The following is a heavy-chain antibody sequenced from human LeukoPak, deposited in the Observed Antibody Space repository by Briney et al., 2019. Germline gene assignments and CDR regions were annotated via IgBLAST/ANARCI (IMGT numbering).Heavy chain of an antibody. CDR3: ARQTRFLEWLPTKWYDP. CDR1: GGSISSSSYY. CDR2: IYYSAST. V-gene: IGHV4-39*01. D-gene: IGHD3-3*01. Sequence: SETLSLTCTVSGGSISSSSYYWGWIRQPPGKGLEWIGSIYYSASTYYNPSLKSRVTIFVDTSKNRFSLKLSSVTAADTAVYYCARQTRFLEWLPTKWYDPWGQGTLVTVSS. J-gene: IGHJ5*02.